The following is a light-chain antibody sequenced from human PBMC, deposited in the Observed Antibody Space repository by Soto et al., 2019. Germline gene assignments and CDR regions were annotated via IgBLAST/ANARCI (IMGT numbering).Light chain of an antibody. V-gene: IGLV2-14*01. CDR3: TSYSSSSTFYV. CDR2: QVT. Sequence: VLTQPASVSGSPGQSITISCTGTSSDIGGYYYVSWYQHHPGKAPKLIIYQVTNRPSGVSHRFSGSKSGNTASLTISGLQAEDEADYYCTSYSSSSTFYVFGTGTKVTV. CDR1: SSDIGGYYY. J-gene: IGLJ1*01.